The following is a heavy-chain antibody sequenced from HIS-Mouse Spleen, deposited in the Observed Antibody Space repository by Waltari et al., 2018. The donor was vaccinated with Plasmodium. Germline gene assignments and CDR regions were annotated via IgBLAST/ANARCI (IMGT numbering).Heavy chain of an antibody. D-gene: IGHD1-1*01. CDR3: AILVQLEPPFDY. Sequence: EVQLLESGGGLVQPGGSLRLSCAASGFTFSSYAMGWVRQAPWKGLVWVSAISGSGGSTYYADSVKGRFTISRDNSKNTLYLQMNSLRAEDTAVYYCAILVQLEPPFDYWGQGTLVTVSS. CDR1: GFTFSSYA. CDR2: ISGSGGST. J-gene: IGHJ4*02. V-gene: IGHV3-23*01.